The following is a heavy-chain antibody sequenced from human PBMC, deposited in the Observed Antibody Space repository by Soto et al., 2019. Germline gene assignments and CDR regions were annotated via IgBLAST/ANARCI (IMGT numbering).Heavy chain of an antibody. Sequence: GGSLRLSCAASGFTFSSYAMSWVRQAPGKGLEWVSAISGSGGSTYYADSVKGRFTISRDNSKNTLYLQMNSLRAEDTAVYYCAKDLWDYGSGSYYNYWGQGTLVTVSS. CDR2: ISGSGGST. CDR1: GFTFSSYA. D-gene: IGHD3-10*01. V-gene: IGHV3-23*01. J-gene: IGHJ4*02. CDR3: AKDLWDYGSGSYYNY.